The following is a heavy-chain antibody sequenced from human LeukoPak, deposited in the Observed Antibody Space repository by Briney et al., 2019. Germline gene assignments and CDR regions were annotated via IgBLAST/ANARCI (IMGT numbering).Heavy chain of an antibody. V-gene: IGHV4-59*01. Sequence: SETLSLTCTVSGGSISNYFWSWIRQPPGKGLEWIGYIYYSGSTNYNPSLMSRVTISVDTSKNQFSLRLNSVTPADTAVYYCARGRIAVAGTGYWFDPWGQGTLVTVSS. J-gene: IGHJ5*02. D-gene: IGHD6-19*01. CDR2: IYYSGST. CDR1: GGSISNYF. CDR3: ARGRIAVAGTGYWFDP.